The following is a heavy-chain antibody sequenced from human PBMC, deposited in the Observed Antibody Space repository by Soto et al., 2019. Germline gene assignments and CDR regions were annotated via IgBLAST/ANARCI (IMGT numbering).Heavy chain of an antibody. V-gene: IGHV1-69*13. D-gene: IGHD5-12*01. CDR3: ARGGWLQLNGYYFDY. CDR1: GGTFSSYA. CDR2: IIPIFGTA. Sequence: SVKVSCKASGGTFSSYAISWVRQAPGQGLEWMGGIIPIFGTANYAQKFQGRVTITADESTSTAYMELSSLRSEDTAVYYCARGGWLQLNGYYFDYWGQGTLVTVSS. J-gene: IGHJ4*02.